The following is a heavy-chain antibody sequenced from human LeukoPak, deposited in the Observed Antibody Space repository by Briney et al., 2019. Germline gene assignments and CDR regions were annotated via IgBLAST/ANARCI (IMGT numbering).Heavy chain of an antibody. CDR2: VDPEDGET. CDR1: GYTFTDYY. J-gene: IGHJ4*02. Sequence: GASVKVSCKVSGYTFTDYYMHWVQQAPGKGLEWMGLVDPEDGETIYAEKFQGRVTITADTSTDTAYMELSSLRSEDTAVYYCARSGASYSNFDYWGQGTLVTVSS. D-gene: IGHD1-26*01. V-gene: IGHV1-69-2*01. CDR3: ARSGASYSNFDY.